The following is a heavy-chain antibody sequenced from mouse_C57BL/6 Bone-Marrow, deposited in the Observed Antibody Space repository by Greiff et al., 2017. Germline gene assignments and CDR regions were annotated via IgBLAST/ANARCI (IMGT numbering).Heavy chain of an antibody. J-gene: IGHJ4*01. CDR1: GYTFTSYW. V-gene: IGHV1-53*01. Sequence: QVQLQQPGTELVKPGASVKLSCKASGYTFTSYWLHWVKQRPGQGLEWIGNINPSNGGTNYNEKFKSKATLTVDKSSSTAYMQLSSLTSEDSAVYYCARRLNYVYDGNYWAMDNWGQGTSVTVSS. CDR2: INPSNGGT. D-gene: IGHD2-14*01. CDR3: ARRLNYVYDGNYWAMDN.